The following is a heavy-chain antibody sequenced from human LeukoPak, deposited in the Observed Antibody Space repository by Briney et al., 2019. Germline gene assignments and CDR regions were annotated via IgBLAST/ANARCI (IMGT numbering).Heavy chain of an antibody. CDR1: GFTFSSYA. Sequence: GGSLRLSCAASGFTFSSYAMSWVRQAPGKWLEWVSAISGSGGSTYYAASVKGRFTISRDNSKNTLYLQMNSLRAEATAVYYCAKDLGAVADYWGQGTLVTVSS. D-gene: IGHD6-19*01. CDR2: ISGSGGST. CDR3: AKDLGAVADY. J-gene: IGHJ4*02. V-gene: IGHV3-23*01.